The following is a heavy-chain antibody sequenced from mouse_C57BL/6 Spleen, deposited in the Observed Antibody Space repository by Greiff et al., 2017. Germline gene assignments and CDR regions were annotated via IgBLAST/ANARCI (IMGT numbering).Heavy chain of an antibody. D-gene: IGHD2-4*01. CDR3: ARSDDYDGAMDY. CDR2: IHPNSGST. CDR1: GYTFTSYW. J-gene: IGHJ4*01. V-gene: IGHV1-64*01. Sequence: QVQLQQSGAELVKPGASVKLSCKASGYTFTSYWMHWVKQRPGQGLEWIGMIHPNSGSTNYNEKFKSKATLTVDKSSSTAYMQLSSLTSEDSAVYYCARSDDYDGAMDYWGQGTSVTVSS.